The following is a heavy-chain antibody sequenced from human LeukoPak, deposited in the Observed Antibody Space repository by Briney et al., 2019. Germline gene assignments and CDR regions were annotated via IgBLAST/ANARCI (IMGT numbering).Heavy chain of an antibody. CDR2: INADGSGT. V-gene: IGHV3-74*01. CDR1: GFTFSGYW. J-gene: IGHJ5*02. Sequence: GGSLRLSCAASGFTFSGYWMHWVRQVPGKGLVWVARINADGSGTSYADSVKGRFTISRDNAKYALDLQMNSLRAEDTAIYYCVRDVCTSGCHEEGHNWLHPWGQGTLVTVSS. D-gene: IGHD2-2*01. CDR3: VRDVCTSGCHEEGHNWLHP.